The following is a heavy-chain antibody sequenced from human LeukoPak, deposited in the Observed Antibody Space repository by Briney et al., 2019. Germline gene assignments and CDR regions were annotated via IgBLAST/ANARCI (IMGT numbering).Heavy chain of an antibody. CDR1: GGTFSSYD. J-gene: IGHJ4*02. Sequence: ASVKVSCKASGGTFSSYDISWVRQAPGQGLEWMGGIMPMFGKANYAQKFQGRVTTTADKATSTAYMELSSLRSEDTAVYYCAGGRTDIVVVPATLRNYYFDYWGQGTLVTVSS. CDR2: IMPMFGKA. CDR3: AGGRTDIVVVPATLRNYYFDY. D-gene: IGHD2-2*01. V-gene: IGHV1-69*06.